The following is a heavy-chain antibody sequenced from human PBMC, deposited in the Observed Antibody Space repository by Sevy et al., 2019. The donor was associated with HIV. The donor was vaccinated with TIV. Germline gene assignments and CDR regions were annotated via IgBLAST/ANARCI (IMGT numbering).Heavy chain of an antibody. D-gene: IGHD2-15*01. CDR3: ARHCTGSSCSHAFDI. J-gene: IGHJ3*02. V-gene: IGHV4-34*01. Sequence: SETLSLTCAVYGGSFSGYYWSWIRQPPGKGLEWIGEINHSGGINYNPSLKSRVTISGDTSKNQFSLNLNSVTAADTAVYYCARHCTGSSCSHAFDIWGQGTMVTVSS. CDR1: GGSFSGYY. CDR2: INHSGGI.